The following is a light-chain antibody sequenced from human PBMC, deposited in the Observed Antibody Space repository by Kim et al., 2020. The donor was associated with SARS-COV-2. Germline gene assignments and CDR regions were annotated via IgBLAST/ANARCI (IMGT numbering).Light chain of an antibody. CDR3: QQYDYWWT. CDR1: QSVTTN. CDR2: DAS. Sequence: EIVMTQSPTTLSVSPGERATLSCRASQSVTTNLAWYQQTPGQPPRLLIYDASTRATGVPVRFSGSGSGTQFTLTISSLQSEDFALYYCQQYDYWWTFGQGTKVDIK. J-gene: IGKJ1*01. V-gene: IGKV3-15*01.